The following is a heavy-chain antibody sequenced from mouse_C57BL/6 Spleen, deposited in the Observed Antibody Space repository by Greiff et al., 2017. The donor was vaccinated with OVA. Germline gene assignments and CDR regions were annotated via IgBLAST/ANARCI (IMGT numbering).Heavy chain of an antibody. V-gene: IGHV1-54*01. Sequence: QVQLQQSGAELVRPGTSVKVSCKASGYAFTNYLIEWVKQRPGQGLEWIGVINPGSGGTNYNEKFKGKATLTADKSSSTAYMHLSSLTSEDSAVYFCARWIYYYGSSYDYFDYWGQGTTLTVSS. CDR1: GYAFTNYL. CDR2: INPGSGGT. J-gene: IGHJ2*01. CDR3: ARWIYYYGSSYDYFDY. D-gene: IGHD1-1*01.